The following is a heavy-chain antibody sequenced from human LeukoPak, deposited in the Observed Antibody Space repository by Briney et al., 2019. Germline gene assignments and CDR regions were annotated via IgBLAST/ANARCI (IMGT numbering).Heavy chain of an antibody. D-gene: IGHD4-17*01. CDR3: VRDRTVTTLFDP. CDR2: INSDGTIT. Sequence: GGSLRLSCAASGFTFSSYWMHWVRQAPGKGLVWVSRINSDGTITGYADSVKGRFTISRGNAKNTLYLQMNSLRAEDSALYYCVRDRTVTTLFDPWGQGTLVTVSS. V-gene: IGHV3-74*01. CDR1: GFTFSSYW. J-gene: IGHJ5*02.